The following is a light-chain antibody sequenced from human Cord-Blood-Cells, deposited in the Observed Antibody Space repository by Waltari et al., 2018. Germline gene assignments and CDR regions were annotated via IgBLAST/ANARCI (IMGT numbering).Light chain of an antibody. CDR2: GAS. Sequence: ELVLTQSPGTLSLSPGERATLSCRASQSVSSSYLAWYQQKPGQAPRLLIYGASSRATGIPDRFSGSGAGTDFTLTISRLEPEDLAVSYCQQYGSSPPYTFGQGTKLEIQ. J-gene: IGKJ2*01. CDR3: QQYGSSPPYT. V-gene: IGKV3-20*01. CDR1: QSVSSSY.